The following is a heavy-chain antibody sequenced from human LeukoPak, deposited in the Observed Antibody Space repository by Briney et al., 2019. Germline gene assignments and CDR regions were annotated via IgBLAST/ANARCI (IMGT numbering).Heavy chain of an antibody. CDR1: GFTFSSYG. CDR3: ARIMVPAAINYFDY. J-gene: IGHJ4*02. CDR2: IKQDGSEK. V-gene: IGHV3-7*01. Sequence: PGGSLRLSCAASGFTFSSYGMHWVRQAPGKGLEWVANIKQDGSEKYYVDSVKGRFTISRDNAKNSLYLQMNSLRAEDTAVYYCARIMVPAAINYFDYWGQGTLVTVSS. D-gene: IGHD2-2*01.